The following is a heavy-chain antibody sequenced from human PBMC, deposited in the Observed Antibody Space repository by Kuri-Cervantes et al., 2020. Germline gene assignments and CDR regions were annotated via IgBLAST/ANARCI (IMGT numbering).Heavy chain of an antibody. D-gene: IGHD6-13*01. J-gene: IGHJ4*02. CDR3: ARDRALGYSLDY. Sequence: SVKVSCKASGGTFSSYAISWVRQAPGQGLEWMGGIIPIFGTANYAQKFQGRVTITADESTSTAYMELRSLRSDGTAVYYCARDRALGYSLDYWGQGTLVTVSS. CDR2: IIPIFGTA. CDR1: GGTFSSYA. V-gene: IGHV1-69*13.